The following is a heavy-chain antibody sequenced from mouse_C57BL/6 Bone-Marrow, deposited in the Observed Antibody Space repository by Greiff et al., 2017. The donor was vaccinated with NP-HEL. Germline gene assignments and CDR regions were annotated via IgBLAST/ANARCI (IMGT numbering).Heavy chain of an antibody. J-gene: IGHJ3*01. Sequence: EVQLVESGPELVKPGASVKISCKASGYSFTGYYMNWVKQSPEKSLEWIGEINPSTGGTTYNQKFKAKATLTVDKSSSTAYMQLKSLTSEDSAVYYCAREYGSSYPAWFAYWGQGTLVTVSA. D-gene: IGHD1-1*01. V-gene: IGHV1-42*01. CDR1: GYSFTGYY. CDR2: INPSTGGT. CDR3: AREYGSSYPAWFAY.